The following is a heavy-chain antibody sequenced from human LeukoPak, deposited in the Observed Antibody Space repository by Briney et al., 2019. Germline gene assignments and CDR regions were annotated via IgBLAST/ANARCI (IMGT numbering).Heavy chain of an antibody. D-gene: IGHD1-26*01. J-gene: IGHJ3*02. CDR3: ASKPIAGATDDAFDI. V-gene: IGHV4-59*01. CDR2: IYYSGST. CDR1: GGSISSYY. Sequence: SETLSLTCTVSGGSISSYYWSWIRQPPGKGLEWIGNIYYSGSTNYNPSLKSRVTISVDTSNNQFSLKLTSVTAADTAVYYCASKPIAGATDDAFDIWGQGTMVTVSS.